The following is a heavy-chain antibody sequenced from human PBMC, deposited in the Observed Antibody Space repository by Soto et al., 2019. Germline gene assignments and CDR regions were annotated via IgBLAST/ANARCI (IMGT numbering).Heavy chain of an antibody. Sequence: DVQLVESGGGLVQPGRSLRLSCAASGFTFDDYAMHWVRQAPGKGLEWVSGISWNSGSIGYADSVKGRFTISRDNAKNSLYLQMNSLRAEDTALYYCAKGDTIFGVVPFDPWGQGTLVTVSS. CDR1: GFTFDDYA. J-gene: IGHJ5*02. CDR2: ISWNSGSI. D-gene: IGHD3-3*01. V-gene: IGHV3-9*01. CDR3: AKGDTIFGVVPFDP.